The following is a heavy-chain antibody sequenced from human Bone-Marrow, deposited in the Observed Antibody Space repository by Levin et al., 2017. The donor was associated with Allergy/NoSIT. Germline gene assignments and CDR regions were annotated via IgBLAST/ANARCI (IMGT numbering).Heavy chain of an antibody. CDR1: GFSLSTSGVG. CDR3: ARPPPMGGSYPADYYFDY. CDR2: IYWDDDK. Sequence: SGPTLVKPTQTLTLTCTFSGFSLSTSGVGVGWIRQPPGKALEWLALIYWDDDKRYSPSLKSRLTITKDTSKNQVVLTMTNMDPVDTATYYCARPPPMGGSYPADYYFDYWGQGTLVTVSS. J-gene: IGHJ4*02. V-gene: IGHV2-5*02. D-gene: IGHD1-26*01.